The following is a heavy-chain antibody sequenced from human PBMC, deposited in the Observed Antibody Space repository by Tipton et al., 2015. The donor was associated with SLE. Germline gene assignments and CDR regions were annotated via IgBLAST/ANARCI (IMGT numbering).Heavy chain of an antibody. CDR3: ASLWSSSRYLDY. V-gene: IGHV4-59*11. Sequence: TLSLTCTVSGGSISSHYWSWIRQPPGKGLEWIGYIYYSGSTNYNPSLKSRVTISVDTSKNQFSLKLSSVTAADTAVYYCASLWSSSRYLDYWGQGTLVPVSS. CDR2: IYYSGST. D-gene: IGHD6-13*01. J-gene: IGHJ4*02. CDR1: GGSISSHY.